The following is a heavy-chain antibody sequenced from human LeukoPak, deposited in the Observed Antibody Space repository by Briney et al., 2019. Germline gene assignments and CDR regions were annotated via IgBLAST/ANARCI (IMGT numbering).Heavy chain of an antibody. CDR3: ARGLRLGIVVPAAKNYYGMDV. CDR2: INHSGST. CDR1: GGSFSGYY. Sequence: SETLSLTCAVYGGSFSGYYWSWIRQPPGKGLEWIGEINHSGSTNYNPSLKSRVTISVDTSKNQFSLKLSSVTAADTAVYYCARGLRLGIVVPAAKNYYGMDVWGQGTTVTVSS. D-gene: IGHD2-2*01. J-gene: IGHJ6*02. V-gene: IGHV4-34*01.